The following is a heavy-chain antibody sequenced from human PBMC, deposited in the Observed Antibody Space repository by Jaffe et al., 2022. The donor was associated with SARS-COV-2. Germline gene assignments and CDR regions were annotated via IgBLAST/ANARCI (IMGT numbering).Heavy chain of an antibody. Sequence: EVQLLESGGGLVQPGGSLRLSCAASGFTFSSYAISWVRQAPGKGLEWVSAISGSGDSTYYADSVKGRFTISRDNPKNTVYLQMNSLRAEDTAVYYCAKGGKSFYYYGLDVWGQGTTVTVSS. CDR1: GFTFSSYA. CDR3: AKGGKSFYYYGLDV. CDR2: ISGSGDST. J-gene: IGHJ6*02. V-gene: IGHV3-23*01.